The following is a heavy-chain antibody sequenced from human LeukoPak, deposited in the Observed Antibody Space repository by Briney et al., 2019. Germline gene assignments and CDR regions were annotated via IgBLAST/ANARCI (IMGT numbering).Heavy chain of an antibody. CDR1: GFTFSSYG. J-gene: IGHJ4*02. V-gene: IGHV3-30*18. D-gene: IGHD3-22*01. Sequence: PGGSLRLSCAASGFTFSSYGMHWVRQAPGKGLEWVAVISYDGSNKYYADSVKDRFTISRDNSKNTLYLQMNSLRAEDTAVYYCAKRRPVSSGPGGYFDYWGQGTLVTVSS. CDR2: ISYDGSNK. CDR3: AKRRPVSSGPGGYFDY.